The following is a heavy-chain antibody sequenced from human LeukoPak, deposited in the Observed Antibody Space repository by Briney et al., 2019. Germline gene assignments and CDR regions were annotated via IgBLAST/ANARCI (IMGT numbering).Heavy chain of an antibody. J-gene: IGHJ4*02. CDR3: ARLQAPGFWCGYYGDDY. Sequence: PSETLSLTCAVSGDSVSTGTYYLTWIRQPPGKGLEWIGHIHHSGSTYYNPSLKSRVTMSLDTSKNQFSLRLNSMTAADTALYYCARLQAPGFWCGYYGDDYWGQGTLVAVSS. CDR1: GDSVSTGTYY. CDR2: IHHSGST. D-gene: IGHD3-3*01. V-gene: IGHV4-30-2*01.